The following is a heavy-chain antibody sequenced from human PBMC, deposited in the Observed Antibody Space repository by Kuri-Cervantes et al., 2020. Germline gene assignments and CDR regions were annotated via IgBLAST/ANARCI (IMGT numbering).Heavy chain of an antibody. CDR3: ARMEYQLLHQTNWFDP. V-gene: IGHV4-39*01. D-gene: IGHD2-2*01. CDR2: IYYSGST. J-gene: IGHJ5*02. Sequence: ESLKISCTVSGGSISSGSYYWGWIRQPPGKGLEWIGSIYYSGSTYYNPSLKSRVTISVDTSKNQFSLKLSSVTAADTAVYYCARMEYQLLHQTNWFDPWGQGTLVTVSS. CDR1: GGSISSGSYY.